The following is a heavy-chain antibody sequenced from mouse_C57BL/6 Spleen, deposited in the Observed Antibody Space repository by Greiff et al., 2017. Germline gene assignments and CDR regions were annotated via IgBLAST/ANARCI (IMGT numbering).Heavy chain of an antibody. D-gene: IGHD1-1*01. J-gene: IGHJ3*01. CDR3: ARAAYYGSSYAWFAY. V-gene: IGHV1-82*01. CDR1: GYAFSSSW. CDR2: IYPGDGDT. Sequence: VQLQQSGPELVKPGASVKISCKASGYAFSSSWMNWVKQRPGKGLEWIGRIYPGDGDTNYNGKFKGKATLTADKSSSTAYMQLSSLTSEDAAVYFWARAAYYGSSYAWFAYWGQGTLVTVSA.